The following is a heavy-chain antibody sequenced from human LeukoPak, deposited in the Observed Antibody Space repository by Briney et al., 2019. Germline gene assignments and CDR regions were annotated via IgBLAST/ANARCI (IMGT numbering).Heavy chain of an antibody. Sequence: SETLSLTCAVYGGSFSGYYWSWIRQPPGKGLEWIGEINHSGSTNYNPSLKSRVTISADTSKNQFSLKLSSVTAADTAVYYCASSGSIYYYYGMDVWGQGTTVTVSS. CDR3: ASSGSIYYYYGMDV. V-gene: IGHV4-34*01. CDR2: INHSGST. J-gene: IGHJ6*02. CDR1: GGSFSGYY. D-gene: IGHD6-19*01.